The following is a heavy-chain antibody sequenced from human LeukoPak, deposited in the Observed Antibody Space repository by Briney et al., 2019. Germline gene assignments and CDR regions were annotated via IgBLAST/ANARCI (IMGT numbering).Heavy chain of an antibody. Sequence: PSETLSLTWTVSGGSISSSSYYWGWIRQPPGKGLEWIGSIYYSGSTYYNPSLKSRVTISVDTSKNQFSLKLSSVTAADTAVYYCARQARITNNWFDPWGQGTLVTVSS. V-gene: IGHV4-39*01. CDR1: GGSISSSSYY. J-gene: IGHJ5*02. D-gene: IGHD3-10*01. CDR3: ARQARITNNWFDP. CDR2: IYYSGST.